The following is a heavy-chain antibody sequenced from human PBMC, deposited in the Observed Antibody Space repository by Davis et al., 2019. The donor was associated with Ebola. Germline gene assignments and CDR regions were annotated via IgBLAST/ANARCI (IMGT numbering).Heavy chain of an antibody. CDR2: INHSGST. D-gene: IGHD2-2*01. CDR3: ARVGIVVVPAADFDYYYGMDV. J-gene: IGHJ6*02. Sequence: MPSETLSLTCAVYGGSFSGYYWSWIRQPPGKGLEWFGEINHSGSTNYNPSLKSRVTISVDTSKNQFSLKLSAVTAADTAVYYCARVGIVVVPAADFDYYYGMDVWGQGTTVTVSS. CDR1: GGSFSGYY. V-gene: IGHV4-34*01.